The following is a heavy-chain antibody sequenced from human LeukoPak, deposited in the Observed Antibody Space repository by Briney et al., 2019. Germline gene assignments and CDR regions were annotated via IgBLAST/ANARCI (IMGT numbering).Heavy chain of an antibody. CDR1: GGSISSYY. D-gene: IGHD3-3*01. J-gene: IGHJ4*02. V-gene: IGHV4-4*07. CDR2: IYTSGST. Sequence: PSETLSLTCTVSGGSISSYYWSWIRQPAGKGLEWIGRIYTSGSTNYNPSLKSRVTMSVDTSKNQFSLKLSSVTAADTAVYYCARAGTIFGVVTTYDYWGQGTLVTVSS. CDR3: ARAGTIFGVVTTYDY.